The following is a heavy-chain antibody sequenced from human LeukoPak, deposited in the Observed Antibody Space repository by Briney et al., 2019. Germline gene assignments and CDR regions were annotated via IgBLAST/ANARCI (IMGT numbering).Heavy chain of an antibody. V-gene: IGHV4-59*08. J-gene: IGHJ4*02. CDR3: ARGLTYYYDSSGYRGNYYFDY. CDR1: GGSISSYY. D-gene: IGHD3-22*01. Sequence: SETLSLTCTVSGGSISSYYWSWIRQPPGKGLEWIGYIYYSGSTYYNPSLKSRVTISVDTSKNQFSLKLSSVTAADTAVYYCARGLTYYYDSSGYRGNYYFDYWGQGTLVTVSS. CDR2: IYYSGST.